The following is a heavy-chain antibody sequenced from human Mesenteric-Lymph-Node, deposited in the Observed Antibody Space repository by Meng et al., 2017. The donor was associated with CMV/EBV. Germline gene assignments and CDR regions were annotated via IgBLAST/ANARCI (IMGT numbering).Heavy chain of an antibody. V-gene: IGHV2-70*11. CDR3: ARQPAGWFDP. D-gene: IGHD2-2*01. CDR1: GGSISGSNYY. CDR2: IDWDDYK. J-gene: IGHJ5*02. Sequence: TLSLTCTVSGGSISGSNYYWGWIRQPPGKALEWLARIDWDDYKSYSTSLKTRLTISKDTSKNQVVLTMTDMDPVDTATYYCARQPAGWFDPWGQGTLVTVSS.